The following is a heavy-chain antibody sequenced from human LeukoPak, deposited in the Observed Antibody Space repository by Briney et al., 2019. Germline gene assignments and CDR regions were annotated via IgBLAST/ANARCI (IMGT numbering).Heavy chain of an antibody. V-gene: IGHV6-1*01. J-gene: IGHJ3*02. Sequence: SQTLSLTCAISGXSVSSNSSAWNWIRQSPSIGLEWLGRTYYRSKWYNDYAVSVKSRITINPDTSKNQFSLQLNSVTPEDRAVYYCAREGEHQLAYDAFDIWGQGTMVTVSS. CDR1: GXSVSSNSSA. CDR2: TYYRSKWYN. CDR3: AREGEHQLAYDAFDI. D-gene: IGHD1-1*01.